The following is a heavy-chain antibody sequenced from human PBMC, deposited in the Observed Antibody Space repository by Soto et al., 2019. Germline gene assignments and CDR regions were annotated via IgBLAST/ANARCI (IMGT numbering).Heavy chain of an antibody. J-gene: IGHJ4*02. CDR1: GFTFSTYW. V-gene: IGHV3-23*01. Sequence: PGGSLRLSCAASGFTFSTYWMHWVRQAPGKGLEWVSAISESGGSTDYADSVKGRFTISRDNSKNTLYLQMNSLRAEDTAVYYCAKREITLYYFDYWGQGTLVTVSS. D-gene: IGHD1-20*01. CDR2: ISESGGST. CDR3: AKREITLYYFDY.